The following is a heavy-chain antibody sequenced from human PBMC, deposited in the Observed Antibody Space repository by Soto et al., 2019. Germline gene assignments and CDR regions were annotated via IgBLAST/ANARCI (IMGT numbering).Heavy chain of an antibody. CDR3: ARDGSSRPTEY. Sequence: EAQLVESGGGLVQPGGSLRLSCAASGFTVSSYYMSWVRQAPGKGLGWVSVIYSGGSGTTYYAGSVKGRFTISRDISKNTVYLQMNSLRAEDTAVYYCARDGSSRPTEYWGQGTLVTGSS. V-gene: IGHV3-66*01. D-gene: IGHD3-10*01. CDR2: IYSGGSGTT. J-gene: IGHJ4*02. CDR1: GFTVSSYY.